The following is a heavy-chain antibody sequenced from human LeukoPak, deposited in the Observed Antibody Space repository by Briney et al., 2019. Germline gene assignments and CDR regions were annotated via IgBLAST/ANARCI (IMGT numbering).Heavy chain of an antibody. J-gene: IGHJ5*02. Sequence: SVKVSCKASGGTFSSYAISWVRQAPGQGLEWMGGIIPIFGTANYAQKFQGRVTITTDESTSTAYMELSSLRSEDTAVYCCARDYEMGVPAAIPWFDPWGQGTLVTVSS. CDR1: GGTFSSYA. CDR3: ARDYEMGVPAAIPWFDP. V-gene: IGHV1-69*05. CDR2: IIPIFGTA. D-gene: IGHD2-2*01.